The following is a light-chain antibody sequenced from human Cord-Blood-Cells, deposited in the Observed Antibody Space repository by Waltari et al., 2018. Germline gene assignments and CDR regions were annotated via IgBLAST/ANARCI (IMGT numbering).Light chain of an antibody. J-gene: IGLJ2*01. Sequence: STELTPHLALFVALGQTVRITCQGCCLSSLYAPLDQQKAGQAPGLVIYGKNNRPSGIPDRFSGSSSGNTASLTITGAQAEDEADYDCNSRDSSGNHVVFGGGTKLTVL. CDR1: CLSSLY. CDR3: NSRDSSGNHVV. V-gene: IGLV3-19*01. CDR2: GKN.